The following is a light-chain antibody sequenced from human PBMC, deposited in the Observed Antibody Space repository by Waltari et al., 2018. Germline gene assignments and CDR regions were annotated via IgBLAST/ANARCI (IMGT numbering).Light chain of an antibody. CDR3: YSFTTSSTRV. CDR2: DVH. CDR1: SSDVGHYDY. Sequence: QSALTQPASVSGSPGQSITISCTGTSSDVGHYDYVSWFQQHPGNAPKLMIYDVHNRPSGVSTLFAGSTSGNTASLTSSGLQAEDEADYYCYSFTTSSTRVFGTGTKVTVL. J-gene: IGLJ1*01. V-gene: IGLV2-14*03.